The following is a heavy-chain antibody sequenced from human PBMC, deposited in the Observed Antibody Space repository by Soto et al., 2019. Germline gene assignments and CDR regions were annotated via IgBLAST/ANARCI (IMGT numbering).Heavy chain of an antibody. V-gene: IGHV3-30*18. Sequence: PGGSLRLSCAASGFTFSSYGMHWVRQAPGKGLEWVAVISYDGSNKYYAESVKGRFTISRDNSKNTLYLQMNSLRAEDTAVYYCAKVGRAYDFWSGYLDYWGQGTLVTVSS. CDR1: GFTFSSYG. D-gene: IGHD3-3*01. CDR2: ISYDGSNK. J-gene: IGHJ4*02. CDR3: AKVGRAYDFWSGYLDY.